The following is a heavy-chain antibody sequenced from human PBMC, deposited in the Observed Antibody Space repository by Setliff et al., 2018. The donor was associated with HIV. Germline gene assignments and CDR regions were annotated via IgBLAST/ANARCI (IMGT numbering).Heavy chain of an antibody. Sequence: GGSLRLSCAASGFTVSSNYMSWVRQAPGKGLEWVSVIYIGGSTFYTDSVKGRFTISRDNSKNTLYLHMNSLRAEDTAVYYCATLRQQLITRWFDPWGQGTLVTVSS. CDR2: IYIGGST. CDR3: ATLRQQLITRWFDP. D-gene: IGHD6-13*01. CDR1: GFTVSSNY. J-gene: IGHJ5*02. V-gene: IGHV3-53*01.